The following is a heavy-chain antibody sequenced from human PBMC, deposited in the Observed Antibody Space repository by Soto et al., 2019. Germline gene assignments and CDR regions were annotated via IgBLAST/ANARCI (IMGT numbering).Heavy chain of an antibody. D-gene: IGHD5-18*01. V-gene: IGHV1-46*01. CDR1: GYTFISYY. CDR2: INPSDAYT. CDR3: ARDHVDTPMTNFDY. Sequence: QVQLVQSGAEVKKPGASVKVSCRASGYTFISYYIHWVRQAPGQGLEWMGLINPSDAYTDYAQKFQGRVTLTRDTSPSIVYMELSSLRFEDTAIYYCARDHVDTPMTNFDYWGQGTLVTVSS. J-gene: IGHJ4*02.